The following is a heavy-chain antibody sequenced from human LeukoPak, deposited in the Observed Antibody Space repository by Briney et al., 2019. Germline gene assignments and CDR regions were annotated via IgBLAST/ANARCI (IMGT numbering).Heavy chain of an antibody. CDR1: GFTFSSYS. CDR3: ARDGGDCSGDSCYVDY. D-gene: IGHD2-15*01. V-gene: IGHV3-21*04. CDR2: ISSSSSYI. Sequence: PGGSLRLSCAASGFTFSSYSMNWVRQAPGKGLEWVSSISSSSSYIYYADSVKGRFTISRDNAKNSLYLQMNSLSAEDTALYYCARDGGDCSGDSCYVDYWGQGTLVTVSP. J-gene: IGHJ4*02.